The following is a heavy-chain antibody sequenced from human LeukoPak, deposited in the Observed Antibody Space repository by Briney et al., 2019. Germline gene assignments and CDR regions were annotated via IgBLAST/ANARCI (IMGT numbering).Heavy chain of an antibody. CDR3: ARHHYSSTWWHPFDY. Sequence: SETLSLTCAVYGGSFSGYYWSWIRQPPGKGLEWIGYVYYSGSTNYNPSLKSRVTVSVDTSRNQFSLRLSSVTASDTAVYYCARHHYSSTWWHPFDYWGQGTLVTVSS. V-gene: IGHV4-59*08. J-gene: IGHJ4*02. CDR2: VYYSGST. CDR1: GGSFSGYY. D-gene: IGHD6-13*01.